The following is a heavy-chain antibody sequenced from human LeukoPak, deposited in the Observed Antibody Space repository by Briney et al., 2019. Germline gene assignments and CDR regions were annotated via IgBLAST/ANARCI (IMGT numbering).Heavy chain of an antibody. CDR1: GGSISSGGYY. J-gene: IGHJ4*02. CDR3: ARSHIRYSGYVDY. D-gene: IGHD5-12*01. CDR2: IYYSGSI. V-gene: IGHV4-31*03. Sequence: SETLSLTCTVSGGSISSGGYYWSWIRQHPGKGLEWIGYIYYSGSIYYNPSLKSRVTISVDTSKNQFSLKLSSVTAADTAVYYCARSHIRYSGYVDYWGQGTLVTVSS.